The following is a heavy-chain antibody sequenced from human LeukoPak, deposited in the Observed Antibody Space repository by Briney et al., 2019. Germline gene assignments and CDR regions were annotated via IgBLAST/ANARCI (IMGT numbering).Heavy chain of an antibody. CDR1: GYTFTSYG. V-gene: IGHV1-18*01. J-gene: IGHJ5*02. Sequence: ASVKVSCKASGYTFTSYGISWVRQAPGQGLEWMGWISAYNGNTNYAQKLQGRVTMTTDTSTSTAYMELRSLRSEDTAVYYCAREVSGYCSSTSCYNWFDPWGQGTLVTVSS. D-gene: IGHD2-2*01. CDR3: AREVSGYCSSTSCYNWFDP. CDR2: ISAYNGNT.